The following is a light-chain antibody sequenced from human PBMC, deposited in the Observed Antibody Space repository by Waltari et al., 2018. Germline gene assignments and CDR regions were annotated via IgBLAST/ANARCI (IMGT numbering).Light chain of an antibody. CDR2: DAS. CDR3: HQYGPSPGWT. V-gene: IGKV3-20*01. Sequence: IVSTQSPGTLSLSPWERATLSCRTSQSISNIYLAWYQQKPVQAPRLLMYDASTRATGIPDRFSGSGSGTDFTLTISRLEAEDFAMYYCHQYGPSPGWTFGQRTKVEIK. J-gene: IGKJ1*01. CDR1: QSISNIY.